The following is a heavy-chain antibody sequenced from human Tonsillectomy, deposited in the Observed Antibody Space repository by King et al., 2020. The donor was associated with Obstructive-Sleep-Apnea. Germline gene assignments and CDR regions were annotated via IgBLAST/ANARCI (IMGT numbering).Heavy chain of an antibody. D-gene: IGHD3-9*01. CDR3: ARGERENYDILTGYYILDWFDP. Sequence: QLQESGPGLVKPSETLSLTCTFSGSPISSRTNYWGWIRQPPGKGLQWSGSLYYSASTYYNPSLKSRDTISVDTSKNQFSLKLSSVTAADPAVYYCARGERENYDILTGYYILDWFDPWGQGTLVTVSS. CDR2: LYYSAST. V-gene: IGHV4-39*07. J-gene: IGHJ5*02. CDR1: GSPISSRTNY.